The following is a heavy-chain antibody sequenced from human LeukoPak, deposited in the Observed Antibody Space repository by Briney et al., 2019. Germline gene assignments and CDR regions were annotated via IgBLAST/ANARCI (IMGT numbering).Heavy chain of an antibody. CDR2: ISGSGGST. CDR1: GFTFSRYA. D-gene: IGHD1-26*01. V-gene: IGHV3-23*01. Sequence: PGGSLRLSCAASGFTFSRYAMSWVRQAPGKGLEWVSAISGSGGSTYYADSVKGQFTISRDNSKNTLYLQMNSLRAEDTAVHYCAKEGSYYFDYWGQGTLVTVSS. CDR3: AKEGSYYFDY. J-gene: IGHJ4*02.